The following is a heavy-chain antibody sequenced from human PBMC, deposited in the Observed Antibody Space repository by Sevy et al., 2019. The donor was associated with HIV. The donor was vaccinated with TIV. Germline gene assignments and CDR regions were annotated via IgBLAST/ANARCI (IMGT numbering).Heavy chain of an antibody. V-gene: IGHV4-59*08. Sequence: SETLSLTCTVSGGSISSYYWSWIRQPPGKGLEWIGYIYYSGSTNYNPSLKSRVTISVDTSKNQFSLKLSSVTAADTAVYYCARHAGYDSPVGLYYYYYMDVWGKGTTVTVSS. J-gene: IGHJ6*03. CDR2: IYYSGST. D-gene: IGHD3-22*01. CDR1: GGSISSYY. CDR3: ARHAGYDSPVGLYYYYYMDV.